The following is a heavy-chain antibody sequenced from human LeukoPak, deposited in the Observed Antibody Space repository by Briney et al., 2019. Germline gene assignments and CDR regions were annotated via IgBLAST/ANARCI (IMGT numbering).Heavy chain of an antibody. D-gene: IGHD3-16*02. J-gene: IGHJ4*02. Sequence: SQTLSLTCAVSGGSISSGGYSWSWIRQPPGKGLEWIGYIYHSGSTYYNPSLKSRVTISVDRSKNQFSLKLSSVTAADTAVYYCARAADYDYVWGSYRPPSTLDYWGQGTLVTVSS. CDR1: GGSISSGGYS. V-gene: IGHV4-30-2*01. CDR3: ARAADYDYVWGSYRPPSTLDY. CDR2: IYHSGST.